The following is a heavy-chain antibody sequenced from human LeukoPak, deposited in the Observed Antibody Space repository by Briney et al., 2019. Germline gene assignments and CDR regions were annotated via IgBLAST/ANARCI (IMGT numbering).Heavy chain of an antibody. CDR2: IGTSTSYI. D-gene: IGHD3-10*02. J-gene: IGHJ6*04. CDR3: AELGITMIGGV. V-gene: IGHV3-21*01. CDR1: GFTFGDYG. Sequence: PGGSLRLSCTASGFTFGDYGMSWVRQTPGKGLEWVSSIGTSTSYIYYADSVKGRFTISRDNAKNSLYLQMNSLRAEDTAVYYCAELGITMIGGVWGKGTTVTISS.